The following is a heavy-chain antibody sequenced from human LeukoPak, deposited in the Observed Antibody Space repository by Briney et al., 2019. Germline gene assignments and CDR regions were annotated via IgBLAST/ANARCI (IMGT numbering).Heavy chain of an antibody. J-gene: IGHJ4*02. Sequence: ASVKVSCKASGYTFTSYYMHWVRQAPGQGVEWMGLINPSGGSTSYAQKFQGRVTMTRDTSTSTVYMELSSLRSEDTAVYYCARAQDRDYVWGSYRSSPYFDYWGQGTLVTVSS. CDR1: GYTFTSYY. CDR3: ARAQDRDYVWGSYRSSPYFDY. V-gene: IGHV1-46*03. D-gene: IGHD3-16*02. CDR2: INPSGGST.